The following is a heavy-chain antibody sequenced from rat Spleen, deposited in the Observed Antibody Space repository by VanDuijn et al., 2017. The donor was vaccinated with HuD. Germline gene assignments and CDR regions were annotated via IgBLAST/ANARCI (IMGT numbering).Heavy chain of an antibody. CDR1: GFTFSNYG. CDR3: ARSEGVHYYLPFAD. Sequence: EVQLVESGGGLVQPGRSLKLSCAASGFTFSNYGMHWIRQAPTKGLEWVASITNSGGSTYYRDSVKGRFTISRDNAKSTLYLQMDSLRSEDTATYYCARSEGVHYYLPFADWGQGTLVTVSS. J-gene: IGHJ3*01. D-gene: IGHD1-1*01. V-gene: IGHV5-19*01. CDR2: ITNSGGST.